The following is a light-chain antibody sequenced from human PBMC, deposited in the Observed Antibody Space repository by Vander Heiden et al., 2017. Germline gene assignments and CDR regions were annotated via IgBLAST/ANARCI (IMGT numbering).Light chain of an antibody. J-gene: IGLJ3*02. CDR3: QSYDNSLSTWV. V-gene: IGLV1-40*01. CDR1: SSNIGAGYD. CDR2: GDN. Sequence: QPVLTQPPSVSGAPGHRVTISCTGSSSNIGAGYDAHWYQQLPKTAPRLLIYGDNNRPSGVPDRFSGSKSGTSGSLAITGLQAEDEADYFCQSYDNSLSTWVFGGGTKLTVL.